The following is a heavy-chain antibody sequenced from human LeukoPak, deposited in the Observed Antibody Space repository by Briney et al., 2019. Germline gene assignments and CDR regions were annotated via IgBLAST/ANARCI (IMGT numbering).Heavy chain of an antibody. CDR2: NNHSGST. D-gene: IGHD3-3*01. V-gene: IGHV4-34*01. CDR3: ASFNFRDYWSGYPLFDY. J-gene: IGHJ4*02. CDR1: GGSFSGYY. Sequence: EASETLSLTCALYGGSFSGYYWSWIRQPPGKRLEWIGENNHSGSTNYNPSLNSRVAIALDTAKNHFSLNLASVTAADTAMYFCASFNFRDYWSGYPLFDYWGQGALVTVSS.